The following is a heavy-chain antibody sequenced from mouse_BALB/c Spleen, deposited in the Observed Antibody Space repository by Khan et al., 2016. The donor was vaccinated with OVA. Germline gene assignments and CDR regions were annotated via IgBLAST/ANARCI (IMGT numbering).Heavy chain of an antibody. CDR1: GYSITSDYA. D-gene: IGHD3-3*01. Sequence: EVQLQESGPDLVKPSQSLSLTCTVTGYSITSDYAWNWIRQFPGNKLEWMGYITYSGGTSYTPSLKSRISITRDTSKNQFFLLLNSVTTVDTATYYGTRGRSYWGQGTLVTVSA. V-gene: IGHV3-2*02. J-gene: IGHJ3*01. CDR3: TRGRSY. CDR2: ITYSGGT.